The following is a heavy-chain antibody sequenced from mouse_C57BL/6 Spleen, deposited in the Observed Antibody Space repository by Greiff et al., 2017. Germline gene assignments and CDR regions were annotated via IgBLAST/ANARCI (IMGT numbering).Heavy chain of an antibody. CDR2: INYDGSST. CDR3: ARGYWYFDV. Sequence: EVKLVESEGGLVQPGSSMKLSCTASGFTFSDYYMAWVRQVPEKGLEWVANINYDGSSTYYLDSLKSRFIISRDNAKNILDLQMSSLKSVDTATYYCARGYWYFDVWGTGTTVTVSS. J-gene: IGHJ1*03. CDR1: GFTFSDYY. V-gene: IGHV5-16*01.